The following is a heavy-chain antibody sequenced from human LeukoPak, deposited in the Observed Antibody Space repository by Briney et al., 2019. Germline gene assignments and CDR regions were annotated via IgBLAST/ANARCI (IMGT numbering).Heavy chain of an antibody. J-gene: IGHJ4*02. CDR2: ISGNGTSI. CDR1: GFTFGSYS. Sequence: GGSLRLSCNASGFTFGSYSMNWVRQSAGRGLEWISSISGNGTSIKFPNSLKGRFSVSRDNAKSSVYLHLSSLRAEDSGIYYCSKPQSSRPGDFDYWGRGILVTVTS. D-gene: IGHD1-14*01. CDR3: SKPQSSRPGDFDY. V-gene: IGHV3-21*01.